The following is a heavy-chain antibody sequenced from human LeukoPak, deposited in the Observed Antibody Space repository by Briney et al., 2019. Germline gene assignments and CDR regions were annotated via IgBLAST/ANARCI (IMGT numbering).Heavy chain of an antibody. J-gene: IGHJ4*02. V-gene: IGHV1-18*01. CDR3: SRSPPWDIKFGGVIIVFDL. Sequence: ASVKVSCKTSGYKFSTYGITWVRQAPGQGLAWVGWISGNDGKTAYAQKFQDRVTLTTDTSTNTAYMELTSLTSDDTAVYYCSRSPPWDIKFGGVIIVFDLWGQGTLITVSS. D-gene: IGHD3-16*01. CDR2: ISGNDGKT. CDR1: GYKFSTYG.